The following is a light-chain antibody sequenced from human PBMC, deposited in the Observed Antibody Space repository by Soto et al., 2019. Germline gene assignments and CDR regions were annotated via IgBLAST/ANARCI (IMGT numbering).Light chain of an antibody. CDR1: QSISRTY. CDR2: ATS. Sequence: EILLTQSPGTLSLSPGERATPSCRASQSISRTYLAWYQQKPVQAPRLLIYATSSRATGIPDRFSGSGSGTDFTLTISRLEPEDFAVYYCQQYGRSGTFGQGTKVDIK. CDR3: QQYGRSGT. V-gene: IGKV3-20*01. J-gene: IGKJ1*01.